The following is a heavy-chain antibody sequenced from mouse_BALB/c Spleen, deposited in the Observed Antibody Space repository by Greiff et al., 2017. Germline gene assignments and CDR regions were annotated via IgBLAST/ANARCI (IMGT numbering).Heavy chain of an antibody. D-gene: IGHD2-3*01. CDR2: ISYDGSN. J-gene: IGHJ4*01. Sequence: EVKLQESGPGLVKPSQSLSLTCSVTGYSITSGYYWNWIRQFPGNKLEWMGYISYDGSNNYNPSLKNRISITRDTSKNQFFLKLNSVTTEDTATYYCAIYASYAMDYWGQGTSVTVSS. CDR3: AIYASYAMDY. CDR1: GYSITSGYY. V-gene: IGHV3-6*02.